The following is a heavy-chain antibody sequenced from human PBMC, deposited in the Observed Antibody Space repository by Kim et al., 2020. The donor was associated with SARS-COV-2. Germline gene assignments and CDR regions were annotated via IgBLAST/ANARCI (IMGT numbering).Heavy chain of an antibody. V-gene: IGHV3-15*01. Sequence: GGSLRLSCAASGFTFSNAWMSWVRQAPGKGLEWVGRIKSKTDGGTTDYAAPVKGRFTISRDDSKNTLYLQMNSLKTEDTAVYYCTTDLPDLWFGELYFYYFGYWGQGTLVTVSS. J-gene: IGHJ4*02. D-gene: IGHD3-10*01. CDR3: TTDLPDLWFGELYFYYFGY. CDR2: IKSKTDGGTT. CDR1: GFTFSNAW.